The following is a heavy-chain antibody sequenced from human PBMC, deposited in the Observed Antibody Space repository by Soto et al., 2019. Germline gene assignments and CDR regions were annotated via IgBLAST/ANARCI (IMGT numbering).Heavy chain of an antibody. V-gene: IGHV3-33*01. CDR3: ARDVSTYYFDY. CDR1: GFTFSNYD. J-gene: IGHJ4*02. D-gene: IGHD2-2*01. Sequence: PGGSLRLSCAASGFTFSNYDMHWVRQAPGKGLEWVAVIWYDGNNKYYADSVKGRFTISRDNSRNTLYLQMNSLRAEDTAVYYCARDVSTYYFDYWGQGALVTVSS. CDR2: IWYDGNNK.